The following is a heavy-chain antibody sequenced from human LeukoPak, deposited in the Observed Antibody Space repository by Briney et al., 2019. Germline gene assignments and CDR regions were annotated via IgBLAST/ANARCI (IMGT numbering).Heavy chain of an antibody. Sequence: GESLKISCKGSGYSFSTYWIGWVRQMPGKGLEWMGIIYPGDSDTRYSPSFQGQVTISADESISTAYLQWSSLKASDTAIYYCARQTGLAAPVVSYWGQGTLVTVSS. CDR3: ARQTGLAAPVVSY. V-gene: IGHV5-51*01. J-gene: IGHJ4*02. CDR1: GYSFSTYW. D-gene: IGHD6-25*01. CDR2: IYPGDSDT.